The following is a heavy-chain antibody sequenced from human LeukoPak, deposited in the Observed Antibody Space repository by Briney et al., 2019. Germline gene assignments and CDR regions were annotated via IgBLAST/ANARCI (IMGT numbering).Heavy chain of an antibody. CDR2: IYTSGST. J-gene: IGHJ4*02. Sequence: PSETLSLTCTVSGGSIGSGSYYWSWIRQPAGKGLEWIGRIYTSGSTNYNPSLKSRVTISVDTSRNQFSLKLSSVTAADTAVYYCARGVRADIVVVPAAPYFDYWGQGTLVTVSS. V-gene: IGHV4-61*02. CDR1: GGSIGSGSYY. CDR3: ARGVRADIVVVPAAPYFDY. D-gene: IGHD2-2*01.